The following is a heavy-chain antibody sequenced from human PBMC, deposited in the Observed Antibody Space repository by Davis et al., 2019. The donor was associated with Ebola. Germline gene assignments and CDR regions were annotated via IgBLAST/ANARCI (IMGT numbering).Heavy chain of an antibody. CDR2: IIPLFGTA. CDR1: GGTFTSCA. J-gene: IGHJ5*02. CDR3: ARGGGGDSSGFQSWFDP. D-gene: IGHD3-22*01. V-gene: IGHV1-69*13. Sequence: SVKVSCKASGGTFTSCAISWVRQAPGQGLEWMGGIIPLFGTANYAQKFQDRVTITADGSTSTSYMELNSLRSDDTAVYYCARGGGGDSSGFQSWFDPWGQGTLVTVSS.